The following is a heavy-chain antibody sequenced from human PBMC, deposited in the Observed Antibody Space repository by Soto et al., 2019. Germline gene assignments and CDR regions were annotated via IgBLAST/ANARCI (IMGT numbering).Heavy chain of an antibody. V-gene: IGHV4-31*03. J-gene: IGHJ3*02. Sequence: SETLSLTCTVSGGSISSGGYYWSWIRQHPGKGLEWIGYIYYSGSTYYDPSLKSRVTISVDTSKNQFSLKLSSVTAADTAVYYCAREVVGELDAFDIWGQGTMVTVSS. CDR1: GGSISSGGYY. D-gene: IGHD2-15*01. CDR3: AREVVGELDAFDI. CDR2: IYYSGST.